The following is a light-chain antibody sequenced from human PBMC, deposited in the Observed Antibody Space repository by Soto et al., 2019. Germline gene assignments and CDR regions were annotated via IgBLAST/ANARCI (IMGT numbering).Light chain of an antibody. Sequence: QSVLTQPPSASGTPGQRVTISCSGSRSNIGNNAVSWYQQFPGTAPKLLIYNNNQRPSGVPDRFSGSKSGTSASLAISGLQSEDESDYYCATWDDSLNARGVFGAGTKLTVL. CDR2: NNN. CDR1: RSNIGNNA. V-gene: IGLV1-44*01. CDR3: ATWDDSLNARGV. J-gene: IGLJ3*02.